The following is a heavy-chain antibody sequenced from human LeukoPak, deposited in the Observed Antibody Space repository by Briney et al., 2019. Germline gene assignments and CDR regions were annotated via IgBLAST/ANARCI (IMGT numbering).Heavy chain of an antibody. Sequence: ASVKVSCKASGYTFTGYYMHWVRQAPGQGLEWMGWINPNSGGTNYAQKFQGRVTMTRDTSISTAYMELSRLRSDDTAVYYCARDRYSWYEVDYWGQGTLVTVSS. CDR3: ARDRYSWYEVDY. J-gene: IGHJ4*02. CDR1: GYTFTGYY. V-gene: IGHV1-2*02. CDR2: INPNSGGT. D-gene: IGHD5-18*01.